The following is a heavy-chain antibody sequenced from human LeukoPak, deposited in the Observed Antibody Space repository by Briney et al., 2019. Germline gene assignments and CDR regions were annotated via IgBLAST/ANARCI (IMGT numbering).Heavy chain of an antibody. J-gene: IGHJ4*02. V-gene: IGHV3-30*02. D-gene: IGHD6-6*01. CDR1: GFTFSSYG. Sequence: PGGSLRLSCAASGFTFSSYGMHWVRQAPGKGLEWVAFIRYDGSNKYYADSVKGRFTISRDNSKNTLYLQMNSLRAEDTAVYYCAKDLEYSSSFGGYWGQGTLVTVSS. CDR3: AKDLEYSSSFGGY. CDR2: IRYDGSNK.